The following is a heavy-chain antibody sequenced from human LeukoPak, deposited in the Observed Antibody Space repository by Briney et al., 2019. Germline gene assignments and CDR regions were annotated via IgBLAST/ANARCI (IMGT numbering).Heavy chain of an antibody. J-gene: IGHJ4*02. CDR3: TSFYETN. V-gene: IGHV3-74*01. CDR1: GFIFTEYW. CDR2: VNSDGSAT. Sequence: GGSLRLSCAASGFIFTEYWMHWVRQAPGKGLVWVSHVNSDGSATSYADSVKGRFTISRDNAKNTVYLHMNSLRVEDTAVYYCTSFYETNWGQGTLVTVSS. D-gene: IGHD2/OR15-2a*01.